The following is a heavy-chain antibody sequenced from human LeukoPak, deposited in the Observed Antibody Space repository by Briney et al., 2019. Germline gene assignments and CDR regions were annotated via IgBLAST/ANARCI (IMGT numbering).Heavy chain of an antibody. D-gene: IGHD3-10*01. CDR1: GYTLTSYG. J-gene: IGHJ4*02. CDR3: ARSLWFGDQGY. CDR2: INAGNGNT. V-gene: IGHV1-3*01. Sequence: ASVKVSCKASGYTLTSYGISWVRQAPGQRLEWMGWINAGNGNTKYSQKFQGRVTITRDTSASTAYMELSSLRSEDTAVYYCARSLWFGDQGYWGQGTLVTVSS.